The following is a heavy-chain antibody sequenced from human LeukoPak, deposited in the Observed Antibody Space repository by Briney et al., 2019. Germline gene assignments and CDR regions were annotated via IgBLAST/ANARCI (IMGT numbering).Heavy chain of an antibody. J-gene: IGHJ4*02. CDR3: ARVPSSSWYRERYRFDY. D-gene: IGHD6-13*01. CDR2: IGTAGDT. V-gene: IGHV3-13*01. Sequence: GGSLRLSCAASGFTFSSYDMHWVRQATGKGLEWVSAIGTAGDTYYPGSVKGRFTISRENAKNSLYLQMNSLRTGDTAVYYCARVPSSSWYRERYRFDYWGQGTLVTVSS. CDR1: GFTFSSYD.